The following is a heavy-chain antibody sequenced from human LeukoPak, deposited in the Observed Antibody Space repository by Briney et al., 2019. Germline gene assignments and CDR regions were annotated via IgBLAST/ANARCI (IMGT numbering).Heavy chain of an antibody. Sequence: GGSLRLSCAASGFTFSSYGMHWVRQAPGKGLEGVAFIRYDGSNKYYADSVKGRFTISRDNSKNTLYLQMNSLRAEDTAVYYCARYPGYCSGGSCYGGFGVDYWGQGTLVTVSS. CDR3: ARYPGYCSGGSCYGGFGVDY. CDR1: GFTFSSYG. D-gene: IGHD2-15*01. V-gene: IGHV3-30*02. J-gene: IGHJ4*02. CDR2: IRYDGSNK.